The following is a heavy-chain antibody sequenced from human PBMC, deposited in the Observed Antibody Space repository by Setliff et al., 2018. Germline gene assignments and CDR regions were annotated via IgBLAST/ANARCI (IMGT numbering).Heavy chain of an antibody. CDR1: GFTFSTYR. D-gene: IGHD2-15*01. J-gene: IGHJ4*02. Sequence: GGSLRLSCAASGFTFSTYRMHWVRQAPGKGLEWVAVILDDGVKKYHADSVKGRFTISRDNSKITLYLQMNSLRPEDTAVYYCARTCSGSGCYAGLESWGQGTPVTVSS. CDR2: ILDDGVKK. V-gene: IGHV3-30*03. CDR3: ARTCSGSGCYAGLES.